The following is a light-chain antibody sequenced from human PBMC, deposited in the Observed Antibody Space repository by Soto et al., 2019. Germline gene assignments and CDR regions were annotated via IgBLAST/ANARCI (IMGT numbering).Light chain of an antibody. Sequence: EIVMTQSPATLSVSPGERATLSCRASQSVSSNLAWYQQKPGQAPRLLIYGASTRATGIPARFSGSGAGTEFTLPISSLQSEDFAVYYCQQYNSWPPLTVGGGTKVEIK. CDR3: QQYNSWPPLT. CDR2: GAS. J-gene: IGKJ4*01. CDR1: QSVSSN. V-gene: IGKV3D-15*01.